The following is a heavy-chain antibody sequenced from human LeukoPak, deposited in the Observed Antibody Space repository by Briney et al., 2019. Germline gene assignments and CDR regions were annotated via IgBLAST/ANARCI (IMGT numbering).Heavy chain of an antibody. V-gene: IGHV3-9*01. Sequence: HPGGSLRLSCAASGFTFDDYAMHWFRQAPGKGLEWVSGISWTSRNTGYADSVQGRFTIARDNTKNSLYLQMNSLRAEDTALYYCAKDKGGYYGSGSYFDYWGQGTLVTVSS. D-gene: IGHD3-10*01. CDR1: GFTFDDYA. CDR2: ISWTSRNT. J-gene: IGHJ4*02. CDR3: AKDKGGYYGSGSYFDY.